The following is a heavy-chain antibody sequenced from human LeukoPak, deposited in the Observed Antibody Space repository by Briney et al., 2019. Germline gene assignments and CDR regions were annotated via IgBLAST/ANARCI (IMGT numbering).Heavy chain of an antibody. CDR2: FDPEDGET. J-gene: IGHJ4*02. CDR1: GYTLTELS. D-gene: IGHD6-13*01. CDR3: VRSSWYFDY. V-gene: IGHV1-24*01. Sequence: ASVKVSCKVSGYTLTELSMHWVRQAPGKGLEWMGGFDPEDGETIYAQKFQGRVTMTEGTSTDTAYMELSSLRSEDTAVYYCVRSSWYFDYWGQGTLVTVSS.